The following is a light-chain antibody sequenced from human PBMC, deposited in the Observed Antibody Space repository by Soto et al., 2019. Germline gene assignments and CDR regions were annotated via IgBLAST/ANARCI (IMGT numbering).Light chain of an antibody. CDR2: GTT. CDR3: QQYGSSPPT. J-gene: IGKJ4*01. V-gene: IGKV3-20*01. Sequence: EIVLTQSPGTVSLSPGKKASPSGGPIQPVTASTLAGYQQKPGQAPRLLIYGTTSRATGVPDRFSGGGSGTAFTLTISGLEPEDFAFYNCQQYGSSPPTFGGGTKVEIK. CDR1: QPVTAST.